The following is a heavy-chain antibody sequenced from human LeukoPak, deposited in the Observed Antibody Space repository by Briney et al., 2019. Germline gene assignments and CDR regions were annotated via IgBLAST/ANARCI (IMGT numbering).Heavy chain of an antibody. CDR3: ARDQGNGRRYFDS. Sequence: SETLPLTCAVSGNSMSSGYLWGWIRQPPGKGLEWIGSIYHSGTTYYNSSLKSRLTISVDTSKTQFSLYLSSVTAADTAVYYCARDQGNGRRYFDSWGQGTLVTVSS. V-gene: IGHV4-38-2*02. CDR1: GNSMSSGYL. D-gene: IGHD4-23*01. J-gene: IGHJ4*02. CDR2: IYHSGTT.